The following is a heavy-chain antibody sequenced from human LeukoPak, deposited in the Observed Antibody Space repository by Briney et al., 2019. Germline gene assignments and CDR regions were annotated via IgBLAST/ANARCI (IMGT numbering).Heavy chain of an antibody. CDR2: INPNSGGT. J-gene: IGHJ6*02. Sequence: SVTVSCKASGYTFTGYYMHWVRQAPGQGLEWMGWINPNSGGTNYAQKFQGRVTMTRDTSISTAYMELSRLRSDDTAVYYCARERCSGGSCYSYYYSGMDVWGQGTTVPVCS. CDR1: GYTFTGYY. D-gene: IGHD2-15*01. V-gene: IGHV1-2*02. CDR3: ARERCSGGSCYSYYYSGMDV.